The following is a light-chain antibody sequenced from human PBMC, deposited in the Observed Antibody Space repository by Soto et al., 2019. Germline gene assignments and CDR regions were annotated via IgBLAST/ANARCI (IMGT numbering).Light chain of an antibody. Sequence: EIVMTQSPATLSVSPGERATLSCRASQSVSSNVAWYQQIPGQTPRLLIYGASTRATGIPVRFSGSGSGTEFTLTISSLQSEDFAVYYCQQYDSSPYTFGQGTKLEIK. CDR2: GAS. CDR3: QQYDSSPYT. CDR1: QSVSSN. J-gene: IGKJ2*01. V-gene: IGKV3-15*01.